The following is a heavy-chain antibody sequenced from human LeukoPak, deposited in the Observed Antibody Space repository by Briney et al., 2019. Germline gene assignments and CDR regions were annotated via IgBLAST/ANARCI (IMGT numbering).Heavy chain of an antibody. CDR2: IDPTTVAT. D-gene: IGHD6-19*01. CDR3: ARVTSGWKNFDY. V-gene: IGHV1-2*02. Sequence: GASVKVSYKASGYTFTAYYIHWVRQAPGQGLEWMGWIDPTTVATNYAQKFQDRVMMTRDTSISTVYMELRRLRSDDTAVYYCARVTSGWKNFDYWGQGTLVTVSS. J-gene: IGHJ4*02. CDR1: GYTFTAYY.